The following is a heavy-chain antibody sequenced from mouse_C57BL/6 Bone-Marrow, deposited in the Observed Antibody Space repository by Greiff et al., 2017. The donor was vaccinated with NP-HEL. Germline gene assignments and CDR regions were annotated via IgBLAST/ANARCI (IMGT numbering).Heavy chain of an antibody. D-gene: IGHD6-1*01. V-gene: IGHV10-1*01. Sequence: EVKVVESGGGLVQPKGSLKLSCAASGFSFNTYAMNWVRQAPGKGLEWVARIRSKSNNYATYYADSVKDRFTISRDDSESMLYLQMNNLKTEDTAMYYCVSPASFAYWGQGTLVTVSA. CDR2: IRSKSNNYAT. J-gene: IGHJ3*01. CDR1: GFSFNTYA. CDR3: VSPASFAY.